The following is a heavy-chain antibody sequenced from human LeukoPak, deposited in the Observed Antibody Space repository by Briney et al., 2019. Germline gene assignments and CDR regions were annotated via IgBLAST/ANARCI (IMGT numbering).Heavy chain of an antibody. CDR1: GGSISSYY. D-gene: IGHD5-18*01. CDR2: IYYSGST. CDR3: AREAGYSYGRNFDL. J-gene: IGHJ2*01. V-gene: IGHV4-59*01. Sequence: PSETLSLTCTVSGGSISSYYWSWIRQPPGKGLEWIGYIYYSGSTNYNPSLKSRVTISVDTSKNQFSLKLSSVTAADTAVYYCAREAGYSYGRNFDLWGRGTLVTVSS.